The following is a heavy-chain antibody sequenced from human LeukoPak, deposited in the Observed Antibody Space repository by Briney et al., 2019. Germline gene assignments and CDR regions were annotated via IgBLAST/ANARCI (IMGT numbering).Heavy chain of an antibody. CDR2: INAGNGNT. D-gene: IGHD3-22*01. V-gene: IGHV1-3*01. Sequence: ASVKVSCKASGYTFTSYAMHWVRQAPEQRLEWMGWINAGNGNTKYSQKFQGRVTMTTDTSTSTAYMELRSLRSDDTAVYYCARDLIIFYDSSGYYLDHWGQGTLVTVSS. CDR3: ARDLIIFYDSSGYYLDH. CDR1: GYTFTSYA. J-gene: IGHJ4*02.